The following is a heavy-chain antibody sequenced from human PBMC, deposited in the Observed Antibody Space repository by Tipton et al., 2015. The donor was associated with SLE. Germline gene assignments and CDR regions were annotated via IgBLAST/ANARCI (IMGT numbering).Heavy chain of an antibody. CDR3: ARELIVVRELSRRVAFDI. J-gene: IGHJ3*02. CDR1: NGSIGSDY. V-gene: IGHV4-59*01. D-gene: IGHD2-21*01. Sequence: TLSLTCSVSNGSIGSDYWTWIRQPPGKGLEWIGYKYYSGVTNPNPTLRSRVNISIDMSKNQISLSLSSVTAADTAEYYCARELIVVRELSRRVAFDIWAQGAMVTVSS. CDR2: KYYSGVT.